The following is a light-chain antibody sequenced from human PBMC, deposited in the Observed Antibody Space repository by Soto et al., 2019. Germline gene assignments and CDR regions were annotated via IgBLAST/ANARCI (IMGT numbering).Light chain of an antibody. J-gene: IGLJ2*01. Sequence: SYELTQPPSVSEAPGKTARITCGGKNIGSKSVHWYQQKPGQAPVVVIYYDSDRPSGIPERFSGSNSGNTATLTISRVEAGDEADYYCQVWDSSSDHVLFGGGTKVTVL. CDR1: NIGSKS. CDR3: QVWDSSSDHVL. CDR2: YDS. V-gene: IGLV3-21*04.